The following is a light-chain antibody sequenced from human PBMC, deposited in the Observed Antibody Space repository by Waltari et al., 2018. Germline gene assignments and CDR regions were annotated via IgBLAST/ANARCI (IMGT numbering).Light chain of an antibody. V-gene: IGKV3D-20*02. Sequence: EVVLTQSPGTLSLSPGEKATLSCRASQSLTKRYLAWYQQKPGQPPKLLIYGASSRAAGIPDRFSGSGSGTDFSLTINRLEPDDSAVYYCQQRSNWPLTFGGGTKVEIK. CDR1: QSLTKRY. J-gene: IGKJ4*01. CDR3: QQRSNWPLT. CDR2: GAS.